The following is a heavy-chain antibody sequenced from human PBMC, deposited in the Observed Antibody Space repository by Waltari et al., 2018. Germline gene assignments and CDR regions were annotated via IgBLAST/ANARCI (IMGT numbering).Heavy chain of an antibody. CDR1: GFTVRAHS. J-gene: IGHJ4*02. D-gene: IGHD6-19*01. V-gene: IGHV3-66*01. CDR3: ARADSSGWYGFDY. Sequence: EVQLVESGGALVQPGGSLRLSCAVSGFTVRAHSVTWVRQVPGKGLEWLLVIYAGGTTCYADSGKDRFIVARDNPKNTVYLQMNTLRPDDTAIYYCARADSSGWYGFDYWGQGTLVTVSS. CDR2: IYAGGTT.